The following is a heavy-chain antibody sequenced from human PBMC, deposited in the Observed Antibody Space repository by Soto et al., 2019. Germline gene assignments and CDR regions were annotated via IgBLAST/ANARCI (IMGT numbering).Heavy chain of an antibody. V-gene: IGHV4-34*02. CDR1: GGSFNNYC. J-gene: IGHJ5*02. Sequence: QVRLQQWGAGLVRPSETLSLPCAVYGGSFNNYCWRWIRQPPGKGLEWIGEVCPGGRTNYSPTLKREVRIAVEGSKNQVSLRLTSVTVADTAVYYCARGDYGQYDAYNWFDPWGQGNLVIVAS. CDR3: ARGDYGQYDAYNWFDP. D-gene: IGHD3-10*01. CDR2: VCPGGRT.